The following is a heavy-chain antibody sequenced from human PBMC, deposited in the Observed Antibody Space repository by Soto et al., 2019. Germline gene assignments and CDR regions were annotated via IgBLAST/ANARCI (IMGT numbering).Heavy chain of an antibody. CDR2: ISGSGGST. CDR3: AKDLYGIAVAGNLDY. CDR1: GFTFSSYA. Sequence: GGSLRLSCAASGFTFSSYAMSWVRQAPGKGLEWVSAISGSGGSTYCADSVKGRFTISRDNSKNTLYLQMNSLRAEDTAVYYCAKDLYGIAVAGNLDYWCQGTPVTVSS. D-gene: IGHD6-19*01. V-gene: IGHV3-23*01. J-gene: IGHJ4*02.